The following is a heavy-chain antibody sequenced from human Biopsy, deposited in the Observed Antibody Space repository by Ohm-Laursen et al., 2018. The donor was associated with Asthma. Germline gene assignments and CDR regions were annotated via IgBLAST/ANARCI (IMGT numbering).Heavy chain of an antibody. CDR2: IWYDGSNK. D-gene: IGHD3-3*01. CDR3: VRSIYDFWSGYYGMDV. CDR1: GFTFSSYG. J-gene: IGHJ6*02. Sequence: SLRLSCAASGFTFSSYGMHWVRQAPGKGLEWVAVIWYDGSNKYYADSVKGRFTISRNNSKNTLYLQMNSQRAEDTAVYYCVRSIYDFWSGYYGMDVWGQGTTVTVSS. V-gene: IGHV3-33*01.